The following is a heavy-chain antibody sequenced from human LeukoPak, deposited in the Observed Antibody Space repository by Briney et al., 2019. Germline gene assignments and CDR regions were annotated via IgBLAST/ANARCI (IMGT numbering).Heavy chain of an antibody. J-gene: IGHJ4*02. CDR1: GFNFNSYW. Sequence: GGSLRLSCAASGFNFNSYWMHWVRQAPGKGLVWVSRISSDGSITGYADSVKGRFTISRDNAKNTLYLQMNSLRAEDTAVYYCARHLNYSLDYWGQGTLVTVSS. CDR3: ARHLNYSLDY. CDR2: ISSDGSIT. V-gene: IGHV3-74*01. D-gene: IGHD2-21*01.